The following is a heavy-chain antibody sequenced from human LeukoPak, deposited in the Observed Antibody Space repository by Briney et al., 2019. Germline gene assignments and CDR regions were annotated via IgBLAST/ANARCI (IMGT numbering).Heavy chain of an antibody. CDR3: ATGSTTVTNYFDY. Sequence: GASVKASCKVSGYTLTELSMHWVRQAPGNGLEWRGGFDPEDGETIYAQKFQGRVTMTEDTSTDTAYMELSSLRSEDTAVYYCATGSTTVTNYFDYGGQGTLVTVSS. J-gene: IGHJ4*02. CDR1: GYTLTELS. D-gene: IGHD4-17*01. V-gene: IGHV1-24*01. CDR2: FDPEDGET.